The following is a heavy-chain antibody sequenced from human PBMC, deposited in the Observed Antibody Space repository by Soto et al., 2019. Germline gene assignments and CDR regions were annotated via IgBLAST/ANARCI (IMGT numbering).Heavy chain of an antibody. CDR3: ARSHLAVAVSPWFDP. CDR1: GLSITDSAMG. V-gene: IGHV2-26*01. J-gene: IGHJ5*02. CDR2: IDSSGEK. D-gene: IGHD3-16*01. Sequence: QVTLKKSGPVLVKPTETLTLRCTVSGLSITDSAMGVSWIRQPPGKALEWLAHIDSSGEKSYRTFLKSRLTISKDTSKSQIVLIMTNMDPADTATYYCARSHLAVAVSPWFDPWGQGILVTVSS.